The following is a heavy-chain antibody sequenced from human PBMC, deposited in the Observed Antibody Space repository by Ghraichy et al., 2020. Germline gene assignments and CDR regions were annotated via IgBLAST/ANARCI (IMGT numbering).Heavy chain of an antibody. J-gene: IGHJ4*02. CDR1: GYSFSGNY. V-gene: IGHV1-2*02. D-gene: IGHD3-10*01. CDR2: ISPQSGGT. CDR3: AKGFITSRDS. Sequence: ASVKVSCKASGYSFSGNYMYWVRQAPGQGLEWMGWISPQSGGTNYAQKFQGRVTITADTSVTTSYMQLSGLTPDDTAIYYCAKGFITSRDSWGQGTLVTVS.